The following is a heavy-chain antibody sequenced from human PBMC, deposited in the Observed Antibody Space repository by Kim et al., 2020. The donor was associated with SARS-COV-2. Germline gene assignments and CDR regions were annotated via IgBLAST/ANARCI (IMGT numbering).Heavy chain of an antibody. V-gene: IGHV3-21*01. CDR3: ARDFDRYYYYMDV. Sequence: GGSLRLSCAASGFTFSSYSMNWVRQAPGKGLEWVSSISSSSSYIYYADSVKGRFTISRDNAKNSLYLQMNSLRAEDTAVYYCARDFDRYYYYMDVWGKGTTVTVSS. CDR2: ISSSSSYI. J-gene: IGHJ6*03. CDR1: GFTFSSYS.